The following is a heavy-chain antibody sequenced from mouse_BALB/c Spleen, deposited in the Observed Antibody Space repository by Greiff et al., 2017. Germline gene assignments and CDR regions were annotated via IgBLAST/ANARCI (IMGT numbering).Heavy chain of an antibody. J-gene: IGHJ1*01. D-gene: IGHD1-1*01. Sequence: QVQLQQPGAELVKPGASVKLSCKASGYTFTSYWMHWVKQRPGQGLEWIGEIDPSDSYTNYNQKFKGKATLTVDKSSSTAYMQLSSLTSEDSAVYYCAPITYFDVWGAGTTVTVSS. V-gene: IGHV1-69*02. CDR1: GYTFTSYW. CDR2: IDPSDSYT. CDR3: APITYFDV.